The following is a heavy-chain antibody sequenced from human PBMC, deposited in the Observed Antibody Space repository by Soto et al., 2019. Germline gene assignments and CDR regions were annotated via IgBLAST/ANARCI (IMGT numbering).Heavy chain of an antibody. CDR1: GGSMSSRGYY. CDR2: IYYSGST. V-gene: IGHV4-39*01. CDR3: ATSNWFDP. Sequence: QLQLQESGPGLVKPSETLSLTCTVSGGSMSSRGYYWGWICQPPGKGLEWIGTIYYSGSTYYNPSLKSRVTISVDTSKNQFSLKLSSVTAADTAVYYCATSNWFDPWGQGTLVTVSS. J-gene: IGHJ5*02.